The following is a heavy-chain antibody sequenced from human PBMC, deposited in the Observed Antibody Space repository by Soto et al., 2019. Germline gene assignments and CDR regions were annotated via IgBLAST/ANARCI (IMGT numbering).Heavy chain of an antibody. CDR3: ARAGGYDYFDY. J-gene: IGHJ4*02. V-gene: IGHV4-39*07. CDR2: IYYSGST. D-gene: IGHD5-12*01. CDR1: GGSISSSSYY. Sequence: SETLSLTCTVSGGSISSSSYYWGWIRQPPGKGLEWIGSIYYSGSTYYNPSLKSRVTISVDTSKNQFSLKLSSVTAADTAVYYCARAGGYDYFDYWGQGTLVTVSS.